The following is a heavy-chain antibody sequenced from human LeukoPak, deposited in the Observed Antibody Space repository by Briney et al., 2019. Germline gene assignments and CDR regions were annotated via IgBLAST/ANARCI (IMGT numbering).Heavy chain of an antibody. CDR1: GFTFSSHG. V-gene: IGHV3-30*02. Sequence: GGSLRLSCAASGFTFSSHGLQWVRQAPGKGLEWVAFIRYDGGNKYYADSVKGRFTISRDNSKDTLYLQINSLRGEDTAVYYCAKGESITSAWFDSWGQGTLVTVSS. CDR3: AKGESITSAWFDS. CDR2: IRYDGGNK. J-gene: IGHJ5*01. D-gene: IGHD5-24*01.